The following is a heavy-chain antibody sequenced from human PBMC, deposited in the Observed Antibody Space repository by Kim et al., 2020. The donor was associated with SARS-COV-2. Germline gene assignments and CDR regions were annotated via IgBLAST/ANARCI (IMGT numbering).Heavy chain of an antibody. Sequence: SETLSLTCAVYGGSFSGYYWSWIRQPPGKGLEWIGEINHSGSTNYNPSLKSRVTISVDTSKNQFSLKLSSVTAADTAVYYCARGVGPTISGLHYWGQGTLVTVSS. CDR2: INHSGST. CDR1: GGSFSGYY. V-gene: IGHV4-34*01. D-gene: IGHD3-3*01. J-gene: IGHJ4*02. CDR3: ARGVGPTISGLHY.